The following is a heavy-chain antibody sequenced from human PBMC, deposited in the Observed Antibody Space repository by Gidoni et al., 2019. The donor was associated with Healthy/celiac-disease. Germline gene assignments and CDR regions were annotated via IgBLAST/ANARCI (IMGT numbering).Heavy chain of an antibody. J-gene: IGHJ6*02. V-gene: IGHV3-53*01. CDR1: GFTVSSNY. Sequence: EVQLVESGGGLIQPGGSLSLSCAASGFTVSSNYMSWVRQAPGKGLEWVSVIYSGGSTYYADSVKGRFTISRDNSKNTLYLQMNSLRAEDTAVYYCARDGGSYYYYYGMDVWGQGTTVTVSS. CDR2: IYSGGST. CDR3: ARDGGSYYYYYGMDV. D-gene: IGHD2-15*01.